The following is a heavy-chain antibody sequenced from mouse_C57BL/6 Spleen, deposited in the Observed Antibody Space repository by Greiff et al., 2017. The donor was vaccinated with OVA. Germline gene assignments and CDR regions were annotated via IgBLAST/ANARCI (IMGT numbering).Heavy chain of an antibody. Sequence: EVQLQQSGPELVKPGASVKISCKASGYTFTDYYMNWVQQSHGKSLEWIGDINPNNGGTSYNQKFKGKATLTVDKSSSTAYMELRSLTSEDSAVYYCARGNYDYVWGQGTTLTVSS. CDR2: INPNNGGT. CDR3: ARGNYDYV. V-gene: IGHV1-26*01. CDR1: GYTFTDYY. J-gene: IGHJ2*01. D-gene: IGHD2-4*01.